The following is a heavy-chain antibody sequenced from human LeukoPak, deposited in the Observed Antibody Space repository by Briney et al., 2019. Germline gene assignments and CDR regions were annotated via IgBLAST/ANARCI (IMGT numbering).Heavy chain of an antibody. CDR1: GFTFSSYW. Sequence: GGSLRLSCVASGFTFSSYWMHWVRQDPRKGLVWVSRINGDGRNINYADSVRGRFTISRDNAKNSLFLQMNSLRAEDTAVYYCARWYCSSAYCYYDYWGQGTLVTVSS. CDR3: ARWYCSSAYCYYDY. CDR2: INGDGRNI. V-gene: IGHV3-74*01. D-gene: IGHD2-2*01. J-gene: IGHJ4*02.